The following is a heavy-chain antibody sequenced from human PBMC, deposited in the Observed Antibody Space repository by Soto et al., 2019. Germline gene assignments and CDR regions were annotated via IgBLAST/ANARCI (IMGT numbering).Heavy chain of an antibody. CDR2: IYSGGTT. J-gene: IGHJ4*02. Sequence: PGGSLRLSCTASGFNVSRNYMSWVRQAPGEGLEWVSVIYSGGTTDYADSVKDRFTISRDNFKNTLYLQMNSLRTADTAVYYCARDRYNSGWDWGQGTLVT. CDR3: ARDRYNSGWD. D-gene: IGHD6-19*01. V-gene: IGHV3-66*01. CDR1: GFNVSRNY.